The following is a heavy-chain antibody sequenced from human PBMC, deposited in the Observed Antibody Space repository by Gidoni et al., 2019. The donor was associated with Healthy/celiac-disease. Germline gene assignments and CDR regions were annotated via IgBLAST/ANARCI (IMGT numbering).Heavy chain of an antibody. CDR1: GGPFSSYA. D-gene: IGHD1-26*01. Sequence: QVQLVQSGAEVKKPGSSVKVSCKASGGPFSSYAISWVRQAPGQGLEWMGRIIPILGIANYAQKFQGRVTITADKSTSTAYMELSSLRSEDTAVHYCARDRWEMATQRGEGYFDYWGQGTLVTVSS. CDR2: IIPILGIA. V-gene: IGHV1-69*09. J-gene: IGHJ4*02. CDR3: ARDRWEMATQRGEGYFDY.